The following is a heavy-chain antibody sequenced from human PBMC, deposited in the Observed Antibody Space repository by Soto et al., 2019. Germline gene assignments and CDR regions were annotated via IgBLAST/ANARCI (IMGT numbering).Heavy chain of an antibody. J-gene: IGHJ4*02. CDR3: ARARFLEWPHTLCAFDY. CDR1: GFTVSSNY. D-gene: IGHD3-3*01. CDR2: IYSGGST. Sequence: EVQLVESGGGLVQPGGSLRLSCAASGFTVSSNYMSWVRQAPGKGLEWVSVIYSGGSTYYADSVKGRFTISRHNSKNTFYLQMNGRRAEDTAVYYCARARFLEWPHTLCAFDYWGQRTLVTVSS. V-gene: IGHV3-53*04.